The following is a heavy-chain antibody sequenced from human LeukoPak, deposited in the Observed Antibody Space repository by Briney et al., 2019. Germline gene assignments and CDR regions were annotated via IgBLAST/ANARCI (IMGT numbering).Heavy chain of an antibody. Sequence: ASVKVSCRTSGYIFTNYGISWVRQAPGQGLEWMGWIRAHNGNTNYAQKFQDRVTMTTDTPTSTAYMELRSLRSDDTAVYYCASRTPRGSGYYTDYYYYMDVWGKGTTVTVSS. CDR2: IRAHNGNT. D-gene: IGHD3-3*01. V-gene: IGHV1-18*01. CDR1: GYIFTNYG. J-gene: IGHJ6*03. CDR3: ASRTPRGSGYYTDYYYYMDV.